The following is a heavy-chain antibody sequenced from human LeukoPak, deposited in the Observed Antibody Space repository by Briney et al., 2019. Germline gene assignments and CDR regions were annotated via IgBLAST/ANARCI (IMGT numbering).Heavy chain of an antibody. CDR2: ISTYNVNT. CDR1: GYTFTSHG. J-gene: IGHJ4*02. CDR3: ARIRGGGWYFGY. Sequence: GASVKVSCKASGYTFTSHGITWVRQAPGQGLEWMGWISTYNVNTNYAQKLQGRVTMTTDTSTSTAYMELSRLRSDDTAVYYCARIRGGGWYFGYWGQGTLVTVSS. D-gene: IGHD6-19*01. V-gene: IGHV1-18*04.